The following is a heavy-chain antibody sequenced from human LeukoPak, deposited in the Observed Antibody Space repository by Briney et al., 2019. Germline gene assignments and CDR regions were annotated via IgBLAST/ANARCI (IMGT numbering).Heavy chain of an antibody. Sequence: KPSETLSLTCSVSGGSVSSYYWSWIRQSPGKGLEWIGYIHSSGRTNYNPSLKSRVTGFVDTSKNQVSLRLSSVTAADTAVYYCARHGTISSESYFDYWGQGALVTVSS. V-gene: IGHV4-4*08. CDR2: IHSSGRT. CDR3: ARHGTISSESYFDY. D-gene: IGHD1-14*01. J-gene: IGHJ4*02. CDR1: GGSVSSYY.